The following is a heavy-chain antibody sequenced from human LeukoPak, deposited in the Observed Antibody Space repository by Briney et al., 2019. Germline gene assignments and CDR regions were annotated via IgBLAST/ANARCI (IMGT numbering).Heavy chain of an antibody. V-gene: IGHV3-66*01. CDR2: IYSGGST. J-gene: IGHJ4*02. D-gene: IGHD6-13*01. Sequence: GGSLRLSCAASGFTVSSNYMSWVRQAPGKGLEWVSVIYSGGSTYYADSVKGRFTISRDNSKSTLYLQMNSLRAEDTAVYYCARGGSSWYLPHYFDYWGQGTLVTVSS. CDR1: GFTVSSNY. CDR3: ARGGSSWYLPHYFDY.